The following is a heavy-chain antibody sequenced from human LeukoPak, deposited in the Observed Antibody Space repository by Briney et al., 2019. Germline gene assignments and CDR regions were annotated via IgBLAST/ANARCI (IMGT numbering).Heavy chain of an antibody. Sequence: GGSLRLSCAASGFNFRSYGMHWVRQAPGKGLEWVAVISYDGSNKRYADSVKGRFTISRDNSKNTLYLQMNSLRAEDTAVYYCAKDQGLRKVFDYWGQGTLVTVSS. J-gene: IGHJ4*02. D-gene: IGHD2-15*01. CDR3: AKDQGLRKVFDY. V-gene: IGHV3-30*18. CDR1: GFNFRSYG. CDR2: ISYDGSNK.